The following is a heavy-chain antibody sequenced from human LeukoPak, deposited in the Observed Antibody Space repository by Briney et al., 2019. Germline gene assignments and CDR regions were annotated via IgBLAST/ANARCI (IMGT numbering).Heavy chain of an antibody. D-gene: IGHD2-15*01. CDR3: ARRYCSDGSCYSVDY. J-gene: IGHJ4*02. Sequence: PGGSLRLSCAASGFTFSSYWMSWVRQAPGKGLEWVANINKDGSEKYYVDSVRGRLTISRDNAKNSLYLRMNSLRAEDAAIYYCARRYCSDGSCYSVDYWGQGILVTVSS. CDR2: INKDGSEK. CDR1: GFTFSSYW. V-gene: IGHV3-7*01.